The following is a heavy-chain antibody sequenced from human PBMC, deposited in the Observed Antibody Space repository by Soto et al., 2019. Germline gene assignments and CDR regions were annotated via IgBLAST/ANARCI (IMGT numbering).Heavy chain of an antibody. CDR2: IYYSGST. V-gene: IGHV4-59*01. Sequence: PSETLSLTCTVSGGSISSYYWSWIRQPPGKGLEWIGYIYYSGSTNYNPSLKSRVTISVDTSKNQFSLKLSSVTAADTAVYYCARTYYDILTGYYGGMDVWGQGATVTVSS. D-gene: IGHD3-9*01. CDR1: GGSISSYY. CDR3: ARTYYDILTGYYGGMDV. J-gene: IGHJ6*02.